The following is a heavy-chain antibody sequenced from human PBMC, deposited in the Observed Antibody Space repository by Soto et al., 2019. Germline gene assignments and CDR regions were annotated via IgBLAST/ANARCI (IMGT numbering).Heavy chain of an antibody. J-gene: IGHJ5*02. CDR1: GYSFTSYW. CDR2: IYPGDSDT. CDR3: ATGPRGIVGATNNWFDP. Sequence: PGESLKISCKGSGYSFTSYWIGWVRQMPVKGLEWMGIIYPGDSDTRYSPSFQGQVTISADKSISTAYLQWSSLKASDTAMYYCATGPRGIVGATNNWFDPWGQGTLVTVSS. V-gene: IGHV5-51*01. D-gene: IGHD1-26*01.